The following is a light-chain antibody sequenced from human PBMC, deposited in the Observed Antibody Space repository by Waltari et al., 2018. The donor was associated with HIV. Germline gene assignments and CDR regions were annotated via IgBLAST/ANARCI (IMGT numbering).Light chain of an antibody. CDR2: RTS. Sequence: DIQMTQSPSTLSASVGDRVTITCRASQIIDDWLAWYQQKPGQDPKLLIYRTSTRQTGVPPRFRGGGSGTDFTLIISGLQPDDFAAYYCMQYGSYFRTFGQGTRVDVK. CDR3: MQYGSYFRT. V-gene: IGKV1-5*03. CDR1: QIIDDW. J-gene: IGKJ1*01.